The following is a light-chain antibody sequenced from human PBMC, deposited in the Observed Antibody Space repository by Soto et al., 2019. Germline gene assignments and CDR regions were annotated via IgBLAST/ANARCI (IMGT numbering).Light chain of an antibody. V-gene: IGKV2-28*01. CDR1: QSLLHSNGYNF. Sequence: EMVMTQSPLSLPVTPGEPASISCKSSQSLLHSNGYNFLDWYLQKPGQSPRLLIYLGSNRASGVPDRFSGSGSVTDFTLKISRVEAEDVGVYYCMQALQTPRTFGQGTKVELK. J-gene: IGKJ1*01. CDR3: MQALQTPRT. CDR2: LGS.